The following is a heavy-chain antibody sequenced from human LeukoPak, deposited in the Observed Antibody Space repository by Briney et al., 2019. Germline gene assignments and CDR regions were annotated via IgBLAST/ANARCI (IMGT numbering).Heavy chain of an antibody. CDR3: AKYCTSTNCSPYYGMDV. CDR1: GFTFSSYA. CDR2: ISYDGSNK. Sequence: PGGSLRLSCAAPGFTFSSYAMHSVRQAPGKGLEWVAVISYDGSNKYYADSVKGRFTISRDNSKNTLYLQMSSLRAEDTAVYYCAKYCTSTNCSPYYGMDVWGQGTTVTVSS. J-gene: IGHJ6*02. D-gene: IGHD2-2*01. V-gene: IGHV3-30-3*02.